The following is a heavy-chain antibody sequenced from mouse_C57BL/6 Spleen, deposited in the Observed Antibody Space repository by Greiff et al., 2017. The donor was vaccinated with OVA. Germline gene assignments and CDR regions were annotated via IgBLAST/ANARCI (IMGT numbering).Heavy chain of an antibody. D-gene: IGHD2-1*01. CDR2: IDPNSGGT. CDR3: ARGYGNPYYAMDY. CDR1: GYTFTSYW. J-gene: IGHJ4*01. Sequence: QVHVKQPGAELVKPGASVKLSCKASGYTFTSYWMHWVKQRPGRGLEWIGRIDPNSGGTKYNEKFKSKATLTVDKPSSTAYMQLSSLTSEDSAVYYCARGYGNPYYAMDYWGQGTSVTVSS. V-gene: IGHV1-72*01.